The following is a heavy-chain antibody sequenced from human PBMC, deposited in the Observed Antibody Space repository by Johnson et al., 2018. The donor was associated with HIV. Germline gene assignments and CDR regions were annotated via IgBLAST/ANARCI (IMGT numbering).Heavy chain of an antibody. J-gene: IGHJ3*02. CDR3: AREATYFYDTSASPYAFDI. CDR1: GFTFSSYG. CDR2: IWYDGSNK. D-gene: IGHD3-22*01. Sequence: RSLRLSCAASGFTFSSYGMHWVRQAPGKGLEWVAVIWYDGSNKYYLDSLKGRFTISRDNAKNSLYLQINSLRAEDTAVYYCAREATYFYDTSASPYAFDIWGQGTMVTVSS. V-gene: IGHV3-33*01.